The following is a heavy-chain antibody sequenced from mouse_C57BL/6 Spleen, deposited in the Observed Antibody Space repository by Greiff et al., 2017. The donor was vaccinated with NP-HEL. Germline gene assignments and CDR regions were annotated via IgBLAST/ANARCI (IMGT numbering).Heavy chain of an antibody. D-gene: IGHD2-3*01. Sequence: QVQLQQSGAELARPGASVKLSCKASGYTFTSYGISWVKQRTGQGLEWIGEFYPRSGNTYYNEKFKGKATLTADKSSSTAYMGLRSLTSEDSAVYFCARDHDGYYLFDYWGQGTTLTVSS. CDR1: GYTFTSYG. V-gene: IGHV1-81*01. CDR3: ARDHDGYYLFDY. CDR2: FYPRSGNT. J-gene: IGHJ2*01.